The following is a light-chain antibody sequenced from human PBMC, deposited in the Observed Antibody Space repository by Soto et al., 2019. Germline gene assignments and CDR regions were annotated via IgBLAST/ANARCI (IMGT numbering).Light chain of an antibody. CDR3: AAWDDSLKGVV. V-gene: IGLV1-36*01. CDR1: SSNLGNNA. J-gene: IGLJ2*01. Sequence: QSVLTQPPSVSEAPRQRVTISCSGRSSNLGNNAVHWYHKLPGKAPKLLIDSDDLLTSGVSDRFSGSKSGTSASLAISGLQSEDEADYYCAAWDDSLKGVVVGGGTKVTVL. CDR2: SDD.